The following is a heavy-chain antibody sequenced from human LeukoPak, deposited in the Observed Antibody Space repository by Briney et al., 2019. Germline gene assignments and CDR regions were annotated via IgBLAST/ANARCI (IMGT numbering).Heavy chain of an antibody. D-gene: IGHD6-19*01. Sequence: PGGSLRLSCAASGFTFSSYGMHWVRQAPGKGLEWVAIISYDGSNKYCADSVKGRFTTSRDNSKNTLYLQMNSLRAEDTAVYYCVKVFYSGGWYAGMDVWGQGTTVTVSS. V-gene: IGHV3-30*18. CDR2: ISYDGSNK. CDR3: VKVFYSGGWYAGMDV. J-gene: IGHJ6*02. CDR1: GFTFSSYG.